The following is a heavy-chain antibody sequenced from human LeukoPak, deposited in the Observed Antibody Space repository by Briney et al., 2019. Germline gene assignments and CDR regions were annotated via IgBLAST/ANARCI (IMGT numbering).Heavy chain of an antibody. CDR2: IYSGGST. CDR3: ASRSCSGGSCYSGFDY. J-gene: IGHJ4*02. Sequence: GGSLRLSCAASGFTVSSNYMSWVRQAPGKGLEWVSVIYSGGSTYYADSVKGRFTISRDNAKNSLYLQMNSLRAEDTAVYYCASRSCSGGSCYSGFDYWGQGTLVTVSS. V-gene: IGHV3-53*01. CDR1: GFTVSSNY. D-gene: IGHD2-15*01.